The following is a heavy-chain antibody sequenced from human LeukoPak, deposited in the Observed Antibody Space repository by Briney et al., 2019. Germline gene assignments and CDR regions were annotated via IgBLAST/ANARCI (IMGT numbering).Heavy chain of an antibody. D-gene: IGHD4-17*01. J-gene: IGHJ4*02. CDR2: ISGSGGST. Sequence: GGSLRLSCAASGFTFSSYAMSWVRQAPGKGLEWVSAISGSGGSTYYADSVKGRFTFSRDNSKNTLYLQMNSLRAEDTAVYYCAKDLYGDYTVDYWGQGTLVTVSS. V-gene: IGHV3-23*01. CDR3: AKDLYGDYTVDY. CDR1: GFTFSSYA.